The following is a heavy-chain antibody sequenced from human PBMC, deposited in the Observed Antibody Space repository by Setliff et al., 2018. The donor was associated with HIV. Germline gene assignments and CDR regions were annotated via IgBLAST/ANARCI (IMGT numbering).Heavy chain of an antibody. CDR1: GGSINSFY. J-gene: IGHJ6*03. Sequence: PSETLSLTCTVSGGSINSFYWNWVRQPAGRGLEWIGRIFASGNTNYNPSLKSRVTMSVDTSKNQFSLNLNSVTAADTAVYYCASEAWTSYRSSSGYYYYYMDVWGKGTTVTVSS. CDR3: ASEAWTSYRSSSGYYYYYMDV. CDR2: IFASGNT. V-gene: IGHV4-4*07. D-gene: IGHD6-6*01.